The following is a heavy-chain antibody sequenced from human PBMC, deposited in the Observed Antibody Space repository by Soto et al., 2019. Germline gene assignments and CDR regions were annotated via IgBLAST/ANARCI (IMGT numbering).Heavy chain of an antibody. J-gene: IGHJ4*02. D-gene: IGHD3-22*01. CDR3: ARSIESSGFYFSSG. Sequence: SETLSLTCTVSGGFISSYYWSWIRQSPGKGLELIGYIHHTGSTNYNPSLKSRVTMSLDTSRNQFSLKLYSVTAADTAVYYCARSIESSGFYFSSGWGQGTLVTVSS. V-gene: IGHV4-59*01. CDR1: GGFISSYY. CDR2: IHHTGST.